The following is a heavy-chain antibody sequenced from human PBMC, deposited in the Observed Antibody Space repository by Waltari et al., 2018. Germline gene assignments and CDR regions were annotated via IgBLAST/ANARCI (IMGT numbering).Heavy chain of an antibody. D-gene: IGHD3-3*01. Sequence: QVQLVESGGGVVQPGRSLRLSCAASGFTFSSYGMHWVRQAPGKGLEWVAVIWYDGSNKDYADSVKGRFTISRDNAKNSLYLQMNSLRAEDTAVYYCARDAMRDGDFDYWGQGALVTVSS. CDR1: GFTFSSYG. CDR2: IWYDGSNK. V-gene: IGHV3-33*01. CDR3: ARDAMRDGDFDY. J-gene: IGHJ4*02.